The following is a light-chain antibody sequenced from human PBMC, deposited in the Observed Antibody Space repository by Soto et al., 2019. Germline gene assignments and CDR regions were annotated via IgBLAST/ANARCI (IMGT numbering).Light chain of an antibody. V-gene: IGKV1-39*01. Sequence: DIQMTQSPASLSASVGDRVTITCRASQSIGRFLNWHQQKPGKAPNVLINVASTLRSGVPSRFSGSGSGTDFTLTIRSLQPEDFATYYCQQSYTAPLTFGGGTKVDIK. CDR2: VAS. CDR1: QSIGRF. CDR3: QQSYTAPLT. J-gene: IGKJ4*01.